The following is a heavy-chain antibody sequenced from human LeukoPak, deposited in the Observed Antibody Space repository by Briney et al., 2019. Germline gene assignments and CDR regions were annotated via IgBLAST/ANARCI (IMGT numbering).Heavy chain of an antibody. V-gene: IGHV1-69*02. J-gene: IGHJ1*01. Sequence: SVKVSCKASGGTFSSYTISWMRQAPGQGLEWMGRIIPILGIANYAQKFQVRVTITADKSTSTAYMELSSLRSEDTAVYYCARALIVGATIGAFQHWGQGTLVTVSS. CDR1: GGTFSSYT. CDR3: ARALIVGATIGAFQH. CDR2: IIPILGIA. D-gene: IGHD1-26*01.